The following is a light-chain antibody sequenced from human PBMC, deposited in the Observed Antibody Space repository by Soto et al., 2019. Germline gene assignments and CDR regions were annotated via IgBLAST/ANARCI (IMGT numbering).Light chain of an antibody. CDR1: QIISNY. J-gene: IGKJ2*01. CDR2: TAS. V-gene: IGKV1-39*01. Sequence: DIQMTQSPSSLSASVGDRVTITCRASQIISNYLNWYQQKPGKAPNLLIYTASTLQSGVPSRFSGSGSGTDFTLTISSMQLEDFATYYCQQSYSTPYTFGQGTKLEIK. CDR3: QQSYSTPYT.